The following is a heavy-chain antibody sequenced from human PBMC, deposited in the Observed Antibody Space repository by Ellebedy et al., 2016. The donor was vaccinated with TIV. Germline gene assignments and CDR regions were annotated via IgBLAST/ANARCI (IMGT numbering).Heavy chain of an antibody. J-gene: IGHJ5*02. V-gene: IGHV3-21*01. CDR3: ARDALNSGYFNP. CDR2: ISSGSTYI. D-gene: IGHD3-10*01. CDR1: GFIFSSYT. Sequence: GGSLRLSXAASGFIFSSYTINWVRQAPGKGLQWVASISSGSTYISYADSVKGRFTISRDNAKNSLYLQMSSLRADDTAVYYCARDALNSGYFNPWGQGTLVTVSS.